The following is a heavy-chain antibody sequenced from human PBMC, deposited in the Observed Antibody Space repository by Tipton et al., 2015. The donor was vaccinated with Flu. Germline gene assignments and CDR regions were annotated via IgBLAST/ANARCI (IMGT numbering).Heavy chain of an antibody. J-gene: IGHJ4*02. D-gene: IGHD3-10*01. CDR3: ARGSGSGTYMIFYF. Sequence: TLSLTCTVSGASINSGIYFWTWIRQSAGKGLEWIGRISTSGSTIYNSSLKSRVTMSVDTSKNQFSLKLSSVTAADTAVYYCARGSGSGTYMIFYFWGQGTLVTVSS. V-gene: IGHV4-61*02. CDR2: ISTSGST. CDR1: GASINSGIYF.